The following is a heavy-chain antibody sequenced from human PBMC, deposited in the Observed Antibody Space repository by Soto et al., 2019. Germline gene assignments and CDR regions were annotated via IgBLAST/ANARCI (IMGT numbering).Heavy chain of an antibody. D-gene: IGHD3-10*01. CDR2: IYSGGST. Sequence: GGSLRLSCAASGFTVSSNYMSWVRQAPGKGLEWVSVIYSGGSTYYADSVKGRFTISRDNSKNTLYLQMNSLRAEDTAVYYCASSHLDYYGSGSYFVYWGQGTLVTVSS. CDR3: ASSHLDYYGSGSYFVY. J-gene: IGHJ4*02. CDR1: GFTVSSNY. V-gene: IGHV3-53*01.